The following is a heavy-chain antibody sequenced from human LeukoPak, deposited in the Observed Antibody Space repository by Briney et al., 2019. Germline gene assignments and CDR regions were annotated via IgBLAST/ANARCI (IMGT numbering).Heavy chain of an antibody. CDR1: GGSFSGYY. D-gene: IGHD3-9*01. V-gene: IGHV4-34*01. Sequence: SETLSLTCAVYGGSFSGYYWSWIRQPPGKGLEWIGEINHSGSTNYNPSLKSRVTISVDTSKNQFSLKLSSVTAADTAVYYCARALLPYYDILTGYYKHPIDAFDIWGQGTMVTVSS. CDR3: ARALLPYYDILTGYYKHPIDAFDI. J-gene: IGHJ3*02. CDR2: INHSGST.